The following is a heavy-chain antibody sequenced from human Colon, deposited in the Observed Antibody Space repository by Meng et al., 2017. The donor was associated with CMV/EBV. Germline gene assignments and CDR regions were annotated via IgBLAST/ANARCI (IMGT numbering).Heavy chain of an antibody. D-gene: IGHD6-19*01. CDR2: SSIGNSFI. CDR1: GFTFGDYY. J-gene: IGHJ4*02. CDR3: AAGIAVADTGY. Sequence: GGSLRLSCAASGFTFGDYYVTWIRQAPGKGLESIAYSSIGNSFIYYADSVKGRFTISRDNAKKSVFLQMNSLRVEDTAVYYCAAGIAVADTGYWGQGTLVTVSS. V-gene: IGHV3-11*04.